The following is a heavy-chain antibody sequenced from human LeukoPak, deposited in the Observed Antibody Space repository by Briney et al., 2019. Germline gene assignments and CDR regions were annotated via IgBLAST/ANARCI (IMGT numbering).Heavy chain of an antibody. V-gene: IGHV3-30*04. J-gene: IGHJ4*02. Sequence: GRSLSLSCAASGFPFISYAMDGVRQAPGKGLEGVAVISYDGSNKYSADSVRGRFTISRDNSKNTLYLQMNSLRAEDTAVYYCARDLSGSYLYYFDYWGQGTLVTVSS. CDR2: ISYDGSNK. CDR1: GFPFISYA. D-gene: IGHD1-26*01. CDR3: ARDLSGSYLYYFDY.